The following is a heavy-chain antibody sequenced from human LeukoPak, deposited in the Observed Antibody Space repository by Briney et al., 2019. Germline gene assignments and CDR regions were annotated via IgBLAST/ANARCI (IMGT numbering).Heavy chain of an antibody. J-gene: IGHJ6*02. V-gene: IGHV1-8*01. D-gene: IGHD6-19*01. CDR1: GYTFTSYD. CDR3: AREVYSSGWYSYYYYGMDV. Sequence: ASVKVSCKASGYTFTSYDINWVRQATGQGLEGMGWMNANSGNTGYAQKFQGRVTMTRNTYISTAYMELSSLRSEDTAVYYCAREVYSSGWYSYYYYGMDVWGQGNTVTVSS. CDR2: MNANSGNT.